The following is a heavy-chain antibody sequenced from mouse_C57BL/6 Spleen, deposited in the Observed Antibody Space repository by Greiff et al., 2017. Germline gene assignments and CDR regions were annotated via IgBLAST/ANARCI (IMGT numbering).Heavy chain of an antibody. CDR3: ARDSGGKAMDY. D-gene: IGHD1-1*02. J-gene: IGHJ4*01. Sequence: EVQGVESGGGLVKPGGSLKLSCAASGFTFSSYAMSWVRQTPEKRLEWVATISDGGSYTYYPDNVKGRFTISRDNAKNNLYLQMSHLKSEDTAMYYCARDSGGKAMDYWGQGTSVTVSS. V-gene: IGHV5-4*01. CDR1: GFTFSSYA. CDR2: ISDGGSYT.